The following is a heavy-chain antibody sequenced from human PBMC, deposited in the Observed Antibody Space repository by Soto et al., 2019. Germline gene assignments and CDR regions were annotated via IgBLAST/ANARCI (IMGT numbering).Heavy chain of an antibody. CDR1: GGSISSGGYS. CDR2: IYHSGST. V-gene: IGHV4-30-2*01. D-gene: IGHD2-15*01. CDR3: AGGSVRYCSGGSCYGGSDAFDI. Sequence: PSETLSLTCAVSGGSISSGGYSWSWIRQPPGKGLEWIGYIYHSGSTYYNPSLKSRVTISVDRSKNQFSLKLSSVTAADTAVYYCAGGSVRYCSGGSCYGGSDAFDIWGQGTMVTVSS. J-gene: IGHJ3*02.